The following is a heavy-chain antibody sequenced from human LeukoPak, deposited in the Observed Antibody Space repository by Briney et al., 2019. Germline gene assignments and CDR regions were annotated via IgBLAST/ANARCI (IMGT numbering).Heavy chain of an antibody. CDR2: VYYSGST. D-gene: IGHD3-3*01. V-gene: IGHV4-61*01. CDR3: ARTNREDYDFWSGYPNWFDP. Sequence: SETLSLTCTVSGGSVSSGSYYWSRIRQPPGKGLEWIGCVYYSGSTNYNPSLKSRVTISVDTSKNQFSLKLSSVTAADTAVYYCARTNREDYDFWSGYPNWFDPWGQGTLVTVSS. J-gene: IGHJ5*02. CDR1: GGSVSSGSYY.